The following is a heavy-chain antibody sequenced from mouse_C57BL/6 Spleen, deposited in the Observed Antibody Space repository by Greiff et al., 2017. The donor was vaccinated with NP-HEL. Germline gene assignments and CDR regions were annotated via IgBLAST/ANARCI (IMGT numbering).Heavy chain of an antibody. D-gene: IGHD1-1*01. CDR2: ISYSGST. V-gene: IGHV3-1*01. CDR3: AREGYYGSSYYFDY. CDR1: GYSITSGYD. J-gene: IGHJ2*01. Sequence: EVKLMESGPGMVKPSQSLSLTCNVTGYSITSGYDWHWIRHFPGNKLEWMGFISYSGSTNYNPSLKSRISITHDTSKNHFFLKLKSVTTEDTATYYCAREGYYGSSYYFDYWGQGTTLTVSA.